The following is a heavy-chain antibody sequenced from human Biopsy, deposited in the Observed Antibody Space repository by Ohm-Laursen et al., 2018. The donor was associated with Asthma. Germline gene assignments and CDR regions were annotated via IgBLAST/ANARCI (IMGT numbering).Heavy chain of an antibody. CDR3: ARKAGSCISRTCYSLDF. V-gene: IGHV1-69*01. CDR2: INSVFGTT. Sequence: SSVKVSCKSLGGTFNTYVIGWVRQAPGQGLEWMGGINSVFGTTTYPQRFQDRVTITADDSTSTVYMELSSLRPEDTAVYYCARKAGSCISRTCYSLDFWGQGTLVTVSS. J-gene: IGHJ4*02. CDR1: GGTFNTYV. D-gene: IGHD2-2*01.